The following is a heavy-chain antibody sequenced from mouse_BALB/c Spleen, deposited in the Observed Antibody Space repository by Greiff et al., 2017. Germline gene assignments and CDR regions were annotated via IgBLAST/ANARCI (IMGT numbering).Heavy chain of an antibody. CDR3: AREGNFDV. J-gene: IGHJ1*01. V-gene: IGHV5-4*02. Sequence: EVQVVESGGGLVKPGGSLKLSCAASGFTFSDYYMYWVRQTPEKRLEWVATISDGGSYTYYPDSVKERFTISRDNAKNNLYLQMSSLKSEDTAMYYCAREGNFDVWGAGTTVTVSS. CDR2: ISDGGSYT. CDR1: GFTFSDYY.